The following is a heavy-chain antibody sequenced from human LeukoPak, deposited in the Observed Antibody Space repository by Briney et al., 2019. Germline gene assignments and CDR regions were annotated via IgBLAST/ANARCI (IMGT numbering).Heavy chain of an antibody. V-gene: IGHV3-74*01. D-gene: IGHD2-15*01. CDR1: GFTFSSYW. CDR3: VKDGRRSPPC. J-gene: IGHJ4*02. CDR2: INGGGGST. Sequence: GGSLRLSCAASGFTFSSYWMHWVRQAPGKGLVWVSGINGGGGSTFYAESVTGRFTISRDNSKNTLFLQMNTLRAEDTAVYYCVKDGRRSPPCWGQGTLVTVSS.